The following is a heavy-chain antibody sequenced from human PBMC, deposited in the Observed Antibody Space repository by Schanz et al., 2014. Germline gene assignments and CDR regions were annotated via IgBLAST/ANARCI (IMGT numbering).Heavy chain of an antibody. CDR2: ISVYNGNT. CDR3: ARDRRFFDRDDLYYFDS. Sequence: QVQLVQSGAEVKKPGASVKVSCKASGYTFTSYGISWVRQAPGQGLEWMGWISVYNGNTKYPQKLQGRVTMTTDTSTSTAYMALTDLRSDDTAVYYCARDRRFFDRDDLYYFDSWGQGTLVTVSS. CDR1: GYTFTSYG. J-gene: IGHJ4*02. D-gene: IGHD3-3*01. V-gene: IGHV1-18*01.